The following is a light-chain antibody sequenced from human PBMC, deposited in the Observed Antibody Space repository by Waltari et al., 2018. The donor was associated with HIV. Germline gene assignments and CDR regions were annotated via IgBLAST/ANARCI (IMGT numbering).Light chain of an antibody. V-gene: IGKV3-15*01. CDR2: AAS. CDR3: QQYNDWPWFT. J-gene: IGKJ2*01. CDR1: QSVSSN. Sequence: EIVMTQSPATLSVSQGKTATLSCRASQSVSSNLAWYQQKAGQTPRLLIYAASTRATGISPRFSGSGSGTRFTLTITSLQSEDVAVYYCQQYNDWPWFTFGQGTKLEIK.